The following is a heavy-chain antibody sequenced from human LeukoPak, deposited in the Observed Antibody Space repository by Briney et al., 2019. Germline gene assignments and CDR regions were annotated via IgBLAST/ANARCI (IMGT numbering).Heavy chain of an antibody. CDR1: GYTFTGYY. CDR2: INPNSGGT. Sequence: GASVKVSCKASGYTFTGYYMHWVRQAPGQGLEWMGWINPNSGGTNYAQKFQGRVTMTRDTSISTAYMELSRLRSDDTAVYYCASSGSSYQLLSNYYMDVWGKGTTVTVSS. CDR3: ASSGSSYQLLSNYYMDV. V-gene: IGHV1-2*02. J-gene: IGHJ6*03. D-gene: IGHD2-2*01.